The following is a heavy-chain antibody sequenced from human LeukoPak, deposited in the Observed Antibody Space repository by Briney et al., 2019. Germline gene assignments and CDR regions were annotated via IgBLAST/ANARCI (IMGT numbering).Heavy chain of an antibody. CDR2: IHYTGNT. CDR3: VRQRGVGSWSFDY. V-gene: IGHV4-39*01. D-gene: IGHD2-15*01. Sequence: PSETLSLTCTVSGDSISSDHYWWGWIRQPPGKGLDWIGSIHYTGNTHYNPSLQSRVTVSVDTSRNQFSLKLTSVTAPDTAVYYCVRQRGVGSWSFDYWGQGNLVTVSS. CDR1: GDSISSDHYW. J-gene: IGHJ4*02.